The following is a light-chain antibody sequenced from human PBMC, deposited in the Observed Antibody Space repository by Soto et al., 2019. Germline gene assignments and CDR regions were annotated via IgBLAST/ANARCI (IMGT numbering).Light chain of an antibody. Sequence: QSVLTQPASVSGSPGQSITISCTGTSSDVGGYNYVSWYQQNPGKAPKLMIYEVSSRPSGVSNRFSGSKSGNTASLTISGLQAEDEADYYCSSYTSSSTKVFGTGTKLTVL. CDR2: EVS. J-gene: IGLJ1*01. V-gene: IGLV2-14*01. CDR3: SSYTSSSTKV. CDR1: SSDVGGYNY.